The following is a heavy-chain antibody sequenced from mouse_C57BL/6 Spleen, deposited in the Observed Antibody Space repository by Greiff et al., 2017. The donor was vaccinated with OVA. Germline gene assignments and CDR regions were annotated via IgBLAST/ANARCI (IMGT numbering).Heavy chain of an antibody. CDR1: GYTFTSYW. CDR2: IDPSDSYT. J-gene: IGHJ2*01. CDR3: ARWENYGSRPDY. D-gene: IGHD1-1*01. V-gene: IGHV1-50*01. Sequence: VQLQQPGAELVKPGASVKLSCKASGYTFTSYWMQWVKQRPGQGLEWIGEIDPSDSYTNYNQKFKGKATLTVDTSSSTAYMQLSSLTSEDSAVYYCARWENYGSRPDYWGQGTTLTVSS.